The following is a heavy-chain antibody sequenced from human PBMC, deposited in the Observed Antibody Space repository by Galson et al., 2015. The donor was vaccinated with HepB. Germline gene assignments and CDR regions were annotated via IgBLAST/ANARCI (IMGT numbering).Heavy chain of an antibody. V-gene: IGHV1-2*04. CDR2: INPNSGGT. Sequence: SVRVSCKASGYTFTGYYMHWVRQAPGQGLEWMGWINPNSGGTNYAQKFQGWVTMTRDTSISTAYMELSRLRSDDTAVYYCARVPGSGSSSRRDAFDIWGQGTMVTVSS. CDR3: ARVPGSGSSSRRDAFDI. D-gene: IGHD6-13*01. J-gene: IGHJ3*02. CDR1: GYTFTGYY.